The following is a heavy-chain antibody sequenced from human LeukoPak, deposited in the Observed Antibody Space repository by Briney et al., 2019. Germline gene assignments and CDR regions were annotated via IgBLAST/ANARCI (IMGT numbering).Heavy chain of an antibody. CDR1: GGSISSGSYY. CDR2: IYTSGST. Sequence: PSQTLSLTCTVSGGSISSGSYYWSWIRQPAGKGLEWIGRIYTSGSTNYNPSLKSRVTISVDTSKNQFSLKLSSVTAADTAVYYCARALTYYGSGSYFFDYWGQGTLVTVSS. V-gene: IGHV4-61*02. J-gene: IGHJ4*02. CDR3: ARALTYYGSGSYFFDY. D-gene: IGHD3-10*01.